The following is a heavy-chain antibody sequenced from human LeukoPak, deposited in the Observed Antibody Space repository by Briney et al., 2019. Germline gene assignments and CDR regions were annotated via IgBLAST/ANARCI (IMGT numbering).Heavy chain of an antibody. D-gene: IGHD3-22*01. CDR1: GFTFSNYE. J-gene: IGHJ3*02. Sequence: PGGSLRLSCAVSGFTFSNYEMYWARQAPGKGLEWVAYISSSGGAIYYADSVRGQFTISRDNSKNTLYLQMNSLRAEDTAVYYCARDALDYYDSSGYCPFDIWGQGTMVTVSS. CDR3: ARDALDYYDSSGYCPFDI. CDR2: ISSSGGAI. V-gene: IGHV3-48*03.